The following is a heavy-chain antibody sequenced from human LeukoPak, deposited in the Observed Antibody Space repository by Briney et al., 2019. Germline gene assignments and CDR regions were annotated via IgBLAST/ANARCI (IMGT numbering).Heavy chain of an antibody. Sequence: ASVKVSCKASGYTFTSYYMHWVRQTPGQGLEWMGIINPSGARTIYAQKFQGRVTMTRDTSTSTVYMELSSLRSEDTAVYYCARGLYYSGSERPLHMDVWGQGTTVTVSS. D-gene: IGHD3-10*01. CDR2: INPSGART. V-gene: IGHV1-46*01. CDR3: ARGLYYSGSERPLHMDV. J-gene: IGHJ6*02. CDR1: GYTFTSYY.